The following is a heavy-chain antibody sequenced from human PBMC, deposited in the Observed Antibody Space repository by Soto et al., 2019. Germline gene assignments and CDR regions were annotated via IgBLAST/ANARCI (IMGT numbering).Heavy chain of an antibody. CDR1: GSTFSTSI. Sequence: PGGSLRLSCAASGSTFSTSIMEWVRQAPGKGLEWVSSISLRNTYIYYADSVKGRFTISRDDAKNSLYLQMTSLRVEDTAIYYCARLGGNSYGKFYFDSWGRGTLVTVSS. CDR2: ISLRNTYI. V-gene: IGHV3-21*01. CDR3: ARLGGNSYGKFYFDS. J-gene: IGHJ4*02. D-gene: IGHD3-10*01.